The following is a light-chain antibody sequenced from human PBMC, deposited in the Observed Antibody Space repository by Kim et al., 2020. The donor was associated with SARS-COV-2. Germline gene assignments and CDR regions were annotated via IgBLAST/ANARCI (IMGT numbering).Light chain of an antibody. J-gene: IGKJ1*01. CDR2: AAS. V-gene: IGKV1-17*01. CDR3: QQHDSYPWT. Sequence: ASVGDRVTITCRASQGIRTCLAWYQQKSGKAPKRLIYAASILQSGVPTRFSGSGLGTEFTLTISSLQSEDFATYYCQQHDSYPWTFGQGTKVDIK. CDR1: QGIRTC.